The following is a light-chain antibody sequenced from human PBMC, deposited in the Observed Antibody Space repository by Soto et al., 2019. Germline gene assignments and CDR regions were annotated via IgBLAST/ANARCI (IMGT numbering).Light chain of an antibody. CDR2: ETS. CDR1: RSDFGSYKF. V-gene: IGLV2-23*01. J-gene: IGLJ1*01. Sequence: QSVLTQPASVSGSPGQSVTISCTGTRSDFGSYKFVSWYQHHPGKVPKVIIYETSQRPSGVSDRFSGSKSGNTASLTISVLQAEDEADYYCFSFTSTNTHVFGSGTKVTVL. CDR3: FSFTSTNTHV.